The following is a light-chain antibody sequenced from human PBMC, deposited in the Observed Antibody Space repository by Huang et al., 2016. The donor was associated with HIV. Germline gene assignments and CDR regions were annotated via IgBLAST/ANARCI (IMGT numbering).Light chain of an antibody. CDR1: QDIRND. V-gene: IGKV1-6*01. J-gene: IGKJ1*01. Sequence: AIQMTQSPSYLSASVGVRVTITCRASQDIRNDLGWYQQKPGKAPKFLIYAAYNLQHGVPSRFSGSGSGTFVTLTISSLQPEDFATYYCLQDYSYPRTFGQGTKVEVK. CDR3: LQDYSYPRT. CDR2: AAY.